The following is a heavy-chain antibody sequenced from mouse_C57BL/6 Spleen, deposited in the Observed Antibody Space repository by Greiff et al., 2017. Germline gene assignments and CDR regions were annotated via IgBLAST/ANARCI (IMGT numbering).Heavy chain of an antibody. V-gene: IGHV1-18*01. CDR3: ARLITTVVATDWYFDV. CDR1: GYTFTDYN. J-gene: IGHJ1*03. D-gene: IGHD1-1*01. Sequence: VQLQQSGPELVKPGASVKIPCKASGYTFTDYNMDWVKQSHGKSLEWIGDINPNNGGTIYNQKFKGKATLTVDKSSSTAYMELRSLTSEDTAVYYCARLITTVVATDWYFDVWGTGTTVTVSS. CDR2: INPNNGGT.